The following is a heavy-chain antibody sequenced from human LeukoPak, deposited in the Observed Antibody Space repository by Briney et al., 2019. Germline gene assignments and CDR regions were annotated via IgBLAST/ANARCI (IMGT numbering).Heavy chain of an antibody. D-gene: IGHD3-22*01. CDR2: IYYSGST. CDR3: ARVSRRWLLPFDY. Sequence: SETLSLTCTVSGGSISSGGYYWSWIRQHPGKGLEWIGYIYYSGSTYYNPSLKSRVTISVDTSKNQFSLKLSSVTAADTAVYYCARVSRRWLLPFDYWGQGTLVTVSS. V-gene: IGHV4-31*03. J-gene: IGHJ4*02. CDR1: GGSISSGGYY.